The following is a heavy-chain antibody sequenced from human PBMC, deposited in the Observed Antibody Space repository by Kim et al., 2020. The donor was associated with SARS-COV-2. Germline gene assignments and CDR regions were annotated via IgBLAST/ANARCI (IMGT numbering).Heavy chain of an antibody. J-gene: IGHJ4*02. Sequence: SETLSLTCAVYGGSFSGYYWSWIRQPPGKGLEWIGEINHSGSTNYNPSLKSRVTISVDTSKNQFSLKLSSVTAADTAVYYCASPFFEYSSSSTDYWGQGT. CDR2: INHSGST. CDR3: ASPFFEYSSSSTDY. V-gene: IGHV4-34*01. D-gene: IGHD6-6*01. CDR1: GGSFSGYY.